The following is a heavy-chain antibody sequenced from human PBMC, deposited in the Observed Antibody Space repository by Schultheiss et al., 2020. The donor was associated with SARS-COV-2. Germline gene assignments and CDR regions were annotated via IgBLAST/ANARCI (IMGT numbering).Heavy chain of an antibody. CDR1: GDSVSSNSAA. CDR3: ARDGDGRGATRRAFDI. Sequence: SETLSLTCAISGDSVSSNSAAWNWIRQSPLRGLEWLGRTYYRSKWNNDYAVSVKSRITIDPDTSKNQFSLQLNSVTPEDTAVYYCARDGDGRGATRRAFDIWGQGTMVTVSS. V-gene: IGHV6-1*01. CDR2: TYYRSKWNN. D-gene: IGHD1-26*01. J-gene: IGHJ3*02.